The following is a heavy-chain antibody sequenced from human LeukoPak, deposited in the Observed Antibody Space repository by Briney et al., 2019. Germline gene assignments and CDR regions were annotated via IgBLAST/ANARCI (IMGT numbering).Heavy chain of an antibody. CDR2: IYYSGST. Sequence: PSETLSRTCSASGGSISSYYWSWIRQPPGKGLEWIGYIYYSGSTNYNPSLKSGVTISVDTSKNQFSLKLSSVTAADTAVYYCAATGDNFDYWGQGTLVTVSS. D-gene: IGHD7-27*01. CDR1: GGSISSYY. CDR3: AATGDNFDY. V-gene: IGHV4-59*01. J-gene: IGHJ4*02.